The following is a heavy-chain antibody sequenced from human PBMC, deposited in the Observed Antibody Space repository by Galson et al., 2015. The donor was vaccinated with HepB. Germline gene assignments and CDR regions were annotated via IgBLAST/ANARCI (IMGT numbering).Heavy chain of an antibody. J-gene: IGHJ4*02. CDR2: FDPEDGET. CDR3: ATYFWSGSSFDY. D-gene: IGHD3-3*01. Sequence: SVKVSCKASGYKFITYAINWVRQAPGKGLEWMGGFDPEDGETIYAQKFQGRVTMTEDTSTDTAYMELGSLRSEDTAVYYCATYFWSGSSFDYWGQGTLVTVSS. V-gene: IGHV1-24*01. CDR1: GYKFITYA.